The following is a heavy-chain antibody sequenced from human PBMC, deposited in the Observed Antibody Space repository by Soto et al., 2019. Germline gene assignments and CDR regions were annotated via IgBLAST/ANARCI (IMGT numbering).Heavy chain of an antibody. V-gene: IGHV6-1*01. J-gene: IGHJ5*02. CDR2: TYYRSKWYN. D-gene: IGHD2-8*01. Sequence: SQTLSLTCGLSGDSLSSNSAAWNWIRQSPSRGLEWLGRTYYRSKWYNDYALSVRSRITVIPDTSKNPFSLQLNSVTPEDTAVYYCARGRPSNRGDWLDPWGQGTQVTVSS. CDR3: ARGRPSNRGDWLDP. CDR1: GDSLSSNSAA.